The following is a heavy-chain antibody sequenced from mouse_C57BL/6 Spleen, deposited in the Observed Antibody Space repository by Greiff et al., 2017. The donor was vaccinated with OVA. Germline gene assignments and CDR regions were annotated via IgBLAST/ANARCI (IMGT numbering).Heavy chain of an antibody. CDR2: IDPEDGDT. CDR3: TTWGTTVVARPYYFDY. Sequence: DVKLQESGAELVRPGASVKLSCTASGFNIKDYYMHWVKQRPEQGLEWIGRIDPEDGDTEYAPKFQGKATMTADTSSNTAYLQLSSLTSEDTAVYYCTTWGTTVVARPYYFDYWGQGTTLTVSS. CDR1: GFNIKDYY. D-gene: IGHD1-1*01. V-gene: IGHV14-1*01. J-gene: IGHJ2*01.